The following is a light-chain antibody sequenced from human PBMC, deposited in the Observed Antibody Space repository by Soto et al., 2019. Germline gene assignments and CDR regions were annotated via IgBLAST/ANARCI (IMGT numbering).Light chain of an antibody. CDR3: CSYVGNNIYF. CDR1: SSDVGGYNY. V-gene: IGLV2-8*01. CDR2: EVT. J-gene: IGLJ1*01. Sequence: ALTHPPSASGSPGQSVAISCTGTSSDVGGYNYVSWYQQYPGKAPKLMMYEVTKRPSGVPDRFSGSKSGNTASLTVSGLQAEDEPDYYCCSYVGNNIYFFGTGTNVTFL.